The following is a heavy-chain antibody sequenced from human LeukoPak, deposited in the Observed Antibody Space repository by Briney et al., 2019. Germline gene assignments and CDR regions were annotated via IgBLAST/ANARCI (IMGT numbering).Heavy chain of an antibody. J-gene: IGHJ4*02. D-gene: IGHD3-22*01. Sequence: ASVKVSFKASGYTFTSYYMHWVRQAPGHGLEWMGIINPSGGSTSYAQKFQGRVTMTRDTSTSTVYMELSSLRSEDTAVYYCARDRYYYDSSGYIRGISFDYWGQGTLVTVSS. CDR3: ARDRYYYDSSGYIRGISFDY. V-gene: IGHV1-46*01. CDR1: GYTFTSYY. CDR2: INPSGGST.